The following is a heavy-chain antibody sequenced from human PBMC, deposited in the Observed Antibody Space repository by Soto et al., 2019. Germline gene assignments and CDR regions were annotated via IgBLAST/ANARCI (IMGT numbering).Heavy chain of an antibody. Sequence: EXXVKVSCKASGYTFTGYYMHWVRQAPGQGLEWMGWINPNSGGTNYAQKFQGWVTMTRDTSISTAYMELSRLRSDDTAVYYCAREYYYDSAPAFDIWGQGTMVTVSS. D-gene: IGHD3-22*01. CDR2: INPNSGGT. CDR1: GYTFTGYY. J-gene: IGHJ3*02. V-gene: IGHV1-2*04. CDR3: AREYYYDSAPAFDI.